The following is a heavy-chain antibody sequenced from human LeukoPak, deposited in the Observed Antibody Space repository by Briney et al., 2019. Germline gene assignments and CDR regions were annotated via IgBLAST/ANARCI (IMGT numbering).Heavy chain of an antibody. D-gene: IGHD5-24*01. J-gene: IGHJ3*02. CDR3: ARGFDGYYGFDI. Sequence: GGSLRLSCEASGFTLSIYWMSWVRQTPGKGLEWVANINQDGSEKYYVDSVKGRFTISRDNAKKSLYLQMNSLRVEDTAVYYCARGFDGYYGFDIWGQGTMVTVSS. CDR2: INQDGSEK. V-gene: IGHV3-7*05. CDR1: GFTLSIYW.